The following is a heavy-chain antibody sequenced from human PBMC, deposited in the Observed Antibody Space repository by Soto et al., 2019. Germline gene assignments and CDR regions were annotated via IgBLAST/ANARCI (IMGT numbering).Heavy chain of an antibody. J-gene: IGHJ4*02. V-gene: IGHV3-48*03. Sequence: PGGSLRLSCAASGFTFSSYGMNWVRQAPGKGLEWVSYISSSGSTIYYADSVKGRFTISRDNAKNSLYLQMNSLRAEDTAVYYCARSPGYCSGGSCYKGEYYFDYWGQGTLVTVSS. CDR3: ARSPGYCSGGSCYKGEYYFDY. D-gene: IGHD2-15*01. CDR2: ISSSGSTI. CDR1: GFTFSSYG.